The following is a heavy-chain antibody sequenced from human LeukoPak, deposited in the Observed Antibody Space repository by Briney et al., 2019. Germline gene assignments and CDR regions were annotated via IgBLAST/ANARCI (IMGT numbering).Heavy chain of an antibody. D-gene: IGHD3-16*01. CDR2: IRYDGGNT. Sequence: GGSLRLSCAASGFIFSNYAMQWVRQAPGMGLEWVAFIRYDGGNTYYADSVKGRFTISRDNAKNTLYLQMSSLRAEDTAVYYCARDFLHLGGWGQGTMVTVSS. CDR3: ARDFLHLGG. CDR1: GFIFSNYA. V-gene: IGHV3-30*02. J-gene: IGHJ3*01.